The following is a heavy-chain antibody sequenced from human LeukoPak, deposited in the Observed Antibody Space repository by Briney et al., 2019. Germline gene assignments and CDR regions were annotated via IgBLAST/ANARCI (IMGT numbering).Heavy chain of an antibody. J-gene: IGHJ2*01. CDR3: AREGGYYDSSGYPPEYFDL. CDR1: GGSISSSSYY. Sequence: SETLSLTCTVSGGSISSSSYYWGWIRQPPGKGLEWIGSIYYSGSTYYNPSLKSRVTISVDTSKNQFSLKLSSVTAADTAVYYCAREGGYYDSSGYPPEYFDLWGRGTLVTVSS. CDR2: IYYSGST. V-gene: IGHV4-39*07. D-gene: IGHD3-22*01.